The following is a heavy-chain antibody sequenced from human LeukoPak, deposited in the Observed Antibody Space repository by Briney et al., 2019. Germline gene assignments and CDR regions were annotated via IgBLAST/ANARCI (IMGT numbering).Heavy chain of an antibody. Sequence: PGGSLRLSCAASGFTFSSYGMHWVRQAPGKGLEWVAVISYDGSNKYYADSVKGRFTISRDNSKNTLYLQMNSLRAEDTAVYYCAIHRERGSSDDYWGQGTLVTVSS. V-gene: IGHV3-30*03. CDR1: GFTFSSYG. CDR2: ISYDGSNK. D-gene: IGHD1-26*01. J-gene: IGHJ4*02. CDR3: AIHRERGSSDDY.